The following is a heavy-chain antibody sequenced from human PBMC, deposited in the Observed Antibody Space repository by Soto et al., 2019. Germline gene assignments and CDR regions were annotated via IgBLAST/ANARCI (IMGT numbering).Heavy chain of an antibody. V-gene: IGHV3-21*01. D-gene: IGHD3-3*01. CDR2: ISSSSSYI. CDR3: ARDLWDFWSGYHNWFDP. Sequence: LRLSCAASGFTFSSYSMNWVRQAPGKGLEWVSSISSSSSYIYYADSVKGRFTISRDNAKNSLYLQMNSLRAEDTAVYYCARDLWDFWSGYHNWFDPWGQGILVTVSS. CDR1: GFTFSSYS. J-gene: IGHJ5*02.